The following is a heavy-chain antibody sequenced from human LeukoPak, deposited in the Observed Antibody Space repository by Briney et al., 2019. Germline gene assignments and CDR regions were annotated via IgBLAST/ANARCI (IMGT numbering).Heavy chain of an antibody. J-gene: IGHJ4*02. CDR3: AKHFLPGGYYFDY. D-gene: IGHD1-14*01. CDR1: GFTFDDYA. CDR2: ISWNSGSI. V-gene: IGHV3-9*03. Sequence: GGSLRLSCAASGFTFDDYAMHWVRQAPGKGLEWVSGISWNSGSIGYEDSVKGRFTISRDNAKNSLYLQMNSLRAEDMALYYCAKHFLPGGYYFDYWGQGTLVTVSS.